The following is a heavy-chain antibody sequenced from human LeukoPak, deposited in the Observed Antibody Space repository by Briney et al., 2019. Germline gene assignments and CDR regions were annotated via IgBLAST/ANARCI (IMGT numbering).Heavy chain of an antibody. CDR1: GFTFSSYW. CDR2: INSDGSST. J-gene: IGHJ4*02. CDR3: ARDKEAAYYDFWSGYYVPTSFDY. D-gene: IGHD3-3*01. Sequence: GGSLRLSCAASGFTFSSYWMHWVRQAPGKGLVWVSRINSDGSSTSYADSVKGRFTISRDNAKNTLYLQMNSLRAEDTAVYYCARDKEAAYYDFWSGYYVPTSFDYWGQGTLVTDSS. V-gene: IGHV3-74*01.